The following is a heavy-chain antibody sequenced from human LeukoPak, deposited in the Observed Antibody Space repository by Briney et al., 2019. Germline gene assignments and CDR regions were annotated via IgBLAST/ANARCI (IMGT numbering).Heavy chain of an antibody. Sequence: GASVTVSCTASGYTFTIYGISWVRQAPGQGLEWMGWISAYNGNTNYAQKLQGRVTMTTDTSTSTAYMEPRSLRSDDTAVYYCARVGQESIFGVVIIREIDYWGQGTLVTVSS. D-gene: IGHD3-3*01. J-gene: IGHJ4*02. CDR1: GYTFTIYG. CDR3: ARVGQESIFGVVIIREIDY. V-gene: IGHV1-18*01. CDR2: ISAYNGNT.